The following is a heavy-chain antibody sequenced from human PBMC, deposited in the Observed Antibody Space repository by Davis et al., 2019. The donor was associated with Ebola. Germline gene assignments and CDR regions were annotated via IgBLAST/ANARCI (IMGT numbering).Heavy chain of an antibody. D-gene: IGHD3-22*01. V-gene: IGHV5-51*01. CDR2: IYPGDSDT. CDR1: GYRFTNFW. J-gene: IGHJ2*01. CDR3: ARHPGYYDTTGYSNYYYFDL. Sequence: PGGSLISCKVSGYRFTNFWIGWVRQMPGKSLEWMGMIYPGDSDTRYSPSFQGQVTISADKSISTAYLQWSSLKASDTAMYYCARHPGYYDTTGYSNYYYFDLWGRGTLVTVSS.